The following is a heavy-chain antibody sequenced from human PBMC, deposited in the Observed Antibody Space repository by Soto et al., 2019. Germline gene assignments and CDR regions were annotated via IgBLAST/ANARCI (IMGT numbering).Heavy chain of an antibody. Sequence: EVQLLESGGGLVQPGGSMRLSCAASGFIFRNQAMCWVRQGRGKGLEFVSCISGSGEETFFLESVRGRFAISRDNSENTLFLQMSSLRVEDTAVYYCARRGTYQWGHFDYWGQGAQVTVSS. CDR2: ISGSGEET. J-gene: IGHJ4*02. D-gene: IGHD1-26*01. V-gene: IGHV3-23*01. CDR3: ARRGTYQWGHFDY. CDR1: GFIFRNQA.